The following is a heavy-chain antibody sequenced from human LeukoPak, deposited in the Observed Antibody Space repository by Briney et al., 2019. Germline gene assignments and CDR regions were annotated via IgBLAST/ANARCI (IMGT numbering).Heavy chain of an antibody. J-gene: IGHJ3*02. CDR1: GYTFTSYG. CDR3: ARTDGYNSVFVFQDAFDI. D-gene: IGHD5-24*01. Sequence: GASAKVSCKASGYTFTSYGISWVRQAPGQGLEWMGWISAYNGNTNYAQKLQGRVTMTTDTSTSTAYMELRSLRSDDTAVYYCARTDGYNSVFVFQDAFDIWGQGTMVTVSS. CDR2: ISAYNGNT. V-gene: IGHV1-18*01.